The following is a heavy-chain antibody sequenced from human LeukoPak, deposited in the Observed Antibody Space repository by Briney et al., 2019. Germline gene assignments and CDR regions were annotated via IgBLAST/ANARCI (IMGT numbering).Heavy chain of an antibody. Sequence: GSLSLSCVASGFIFSSSWMTWVRQAPGKGLEWVANINPDGSVEHYVDSVEGRFDVSRKNAKNSPYLQINGLTGEDTVVYYCVEGGWCDDWGQGALVTVSS. D-gene: IGHD2-21*01. CDR3: VEGGWCDD. V-gene: IGHV3-7*01. J-gene: IGHJ4*02. CDR1: GFIFSSSW. CDR2: INPDGSVE.